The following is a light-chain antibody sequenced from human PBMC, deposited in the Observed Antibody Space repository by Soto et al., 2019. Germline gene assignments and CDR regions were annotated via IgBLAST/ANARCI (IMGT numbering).Light chain of an antibody. CDR3: QQRSNWLMYT. V-gene: IGKV3-11*01. J-gene: IGKJ2*01. CDR1: QSVSSY. CDR2: DAS. Sequence: EIFLTQSXATLSXXPXXXXTLXXRSSQSVSSYLAWYQQKPGQAPRLLIYDASNRATGIPARFSGSGSGTDFTLTISSLEPEDFAVYYCQQRSNWLMYTFGQGTKVDIK.